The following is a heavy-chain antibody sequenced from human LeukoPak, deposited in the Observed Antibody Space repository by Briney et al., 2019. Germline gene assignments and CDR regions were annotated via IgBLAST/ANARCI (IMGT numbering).Heavy chain of an antibody. V-gene: IGHV3-30*04. D-gene: IGHD2-2*01. J-gene: IGHJ6*03. CDR1: GFTFSSYA. CDR2: ISYNGSNK. Sequence: GRSLRLSCAASGFTFSSYAMHWVRQAPGKGLEWVAVISYNGSNKYYADSVKGRFTISRDISKNTLYLQMNSLRAEDTAVYYCARVGEFCSSTSCYYYSYMDVWGKGTTVTVSS. CDR3: ARVGEFCSSTSCYYYSYMDV.